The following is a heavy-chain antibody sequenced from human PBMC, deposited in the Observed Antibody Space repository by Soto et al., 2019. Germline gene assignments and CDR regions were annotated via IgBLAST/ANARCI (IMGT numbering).Heavy chain of an antibody. Sequence: SQTLSLTCAISGDSVSSKIAAWNWIRQAPSRGLEWLGRTYYRSKWSTDYAVSLRGRITVNPDSSKNQFSLRLTSVTPEDTAVYYCARALAGSYDYWGQGTLVTVSS. CDR2: TYYRSKWST. D-gene: IGHD3-10*01. CDR3: ARALAGSYDY. CDR1: GDSVSSKIAA. V-gene: IGHV6-1*01. J-gene: IGHJ4*02.